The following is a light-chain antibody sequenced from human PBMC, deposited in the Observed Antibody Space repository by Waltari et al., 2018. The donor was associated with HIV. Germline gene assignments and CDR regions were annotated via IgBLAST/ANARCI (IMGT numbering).Light chain of an antibody. V-gene: IGKV3-15*01. CDR1: HTVSNN. CDR2: GAS. CDR3: QQYYDWPRT. Sequence: EIVLTQSPATLSVSPGERVTLSCRASHTVSNNLAWYQQKAGQAPRLLIHGASTRAPGLGAMFSGTGSGTEFTLTITSLQSADFAVYYCQQYYDWPRTFGQGTKV. J-gene: IGKJ1*01.